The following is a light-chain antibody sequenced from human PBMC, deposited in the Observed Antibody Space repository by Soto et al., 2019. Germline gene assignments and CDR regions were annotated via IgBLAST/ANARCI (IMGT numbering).Light chain of an antibody. CDR2: GAS. J-gene: IGKJ4*01. CDR1: QSVSNSY. CDR3: QQYGSSPLT. Sequence: EIVLTQSPGTLSLSPGERATLSCRASQSVSNSYLAWYQQKPGQAPRLLIYGASSRATGIPDRFSGSGSGTDFTLTFSRLEPEDFAVYYCQQYGSSPLTFGGGTKVEIK. V-gene: IGKV3-20*01.